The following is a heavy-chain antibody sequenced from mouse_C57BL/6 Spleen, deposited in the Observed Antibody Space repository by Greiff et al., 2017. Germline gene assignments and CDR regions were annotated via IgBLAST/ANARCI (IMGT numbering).Heavy chain of an antibody. V-gene: IGHV1-64*01. CDR3: ARDDDGYYRFAY. J-gene: IGHJ3*01. Sequence: VKLKQPGAELVKPGASVKLSCKASGYTFTSYWMHWVKQRPGQGLEWIGMIHPNSGSTNYNEKFKSKATLTVDKSSSTAYMQLSSLTSEDSAVYYCARDDDGYYRFAYWGQGTLVTVSA. D-gene: IGHD2-3*01. CDR2: IHPNSGST. CDR1: GYTFTSYW.